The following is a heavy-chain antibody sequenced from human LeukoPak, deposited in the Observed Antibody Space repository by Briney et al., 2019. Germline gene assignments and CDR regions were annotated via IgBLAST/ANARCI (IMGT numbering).Heavy chain of an antibody. CDR3: VKGSAGSRPYYFDY. J-gene: IGHJ4*02. CDR1: GFTFSSYA. V-gene: IGHV3-23*01. CDR2: ISTNGGST. Sequence: PGGSLRLSCAASGFTFSSYAMSWVRQAPGEGLEWVSAISTNGGSTYFADSVKGRFTITRDNSKNTLSLEMNSLRPEDTAVYYRVKGSAGSRPYYFDYWGQGTLLTVSS. D-gene: IGHD6-13*01.